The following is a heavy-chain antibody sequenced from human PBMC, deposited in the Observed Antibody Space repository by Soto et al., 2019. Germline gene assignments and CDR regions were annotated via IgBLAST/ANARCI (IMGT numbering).Heavy chain of an antibody. CDR2: IWYDGSNK. Sequence: QGQLVESGGGVVQPGRSLRLSCAASGFTFSSYGMHWVRQAPGKGLEWVAVIWYDGSNKYYADSVKGRFTISRDNSKNTLYLQMNSLRAEDTAVYYCARDHAGYYFDYWGQGTLVTVSS. CDR1: GFTFSSYG. V-gene: IGHV3-33*01. D-gene: IGHD1-1*01. CDR3: ARDHAGYYFDY. J-gene: IGHJ4*02.